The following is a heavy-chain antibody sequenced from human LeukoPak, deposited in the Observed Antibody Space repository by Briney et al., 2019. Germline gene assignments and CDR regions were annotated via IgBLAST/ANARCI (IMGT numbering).Heavy chain of an antibody. CDR1: GGSINFYY. D-gene: IGHD6-13*01. CDR3: VRHAGADTINWYSLDY. V-gene: IGHV4-59*08. CDR2: IYHNGNT. J-gene: IGHJ4*02. Sequence: SQTLSLTCTVSGGSINFYYWSWIRQPPGKGLEWIGYIYHNGNTNYNPSLKSRITMSVDPSKNQFSLKLNSVTAADTAVYYCVRHAGADTINWYSLDYWGQGSLVTISS.